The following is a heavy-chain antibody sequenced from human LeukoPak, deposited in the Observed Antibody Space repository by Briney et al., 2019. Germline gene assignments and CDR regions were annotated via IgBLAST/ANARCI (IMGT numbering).Heavy chain of an antibody. D-gene: IGHD2-2*02. V-gene: IGHV4-34*01. CDR3: ARQLRSYTGVSPFDY. Sequence: SETLSLTCAVYGGSFSGYYWSWIRQPPGKGLEWIGEINHSGSTNYNPSLKSRVTISVDTSKNQFSLKLSSVTAADTAVYYCARQLRSYTGVSPFDYWGQGTLVTVSS. CDR1: GGSFSGYY. J-gene: IGHJ4*02. CDR2: INHSGST.